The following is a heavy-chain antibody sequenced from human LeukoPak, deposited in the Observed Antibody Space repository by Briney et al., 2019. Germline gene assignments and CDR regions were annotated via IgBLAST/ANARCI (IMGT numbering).Heavy chain of an antibody. J-gene: IGHJ4*02. CDR1: GFTFSSYA. V-gene: IGHV3-23*01. Sequence: GGSPRLSCAASGFTFSSYAMSWVRQAPGKGLEWVSAISGSGGSTYYAGSVKGRFTISRDNAKNSLYLQMKSLRAEDTTVYYCARDMGYSGSWPGYFDYWGQGVLVTVSS. CDR3: ARDMGYSGSWPGYFDY. D-gene: IGHD1-26*01. CDR2: ISGSGGST.